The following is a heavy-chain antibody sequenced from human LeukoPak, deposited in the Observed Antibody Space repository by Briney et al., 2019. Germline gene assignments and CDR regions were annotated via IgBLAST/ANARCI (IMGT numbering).Heavy chain of an antibody. CDR3: ARSEGSYGSGSNRY. J-gene: IGHJ4*02. CDR1: GFTFSSYG. Sequence: PGRSLRLSCAASGFTFSSYGMHWVRQAPGKGLEWVAVISYDGSNKYYADSVKGRFTISRDNSKNTLYLQMNSLRAEDTAVYDCARSEGSYGSGSNRYWGQGTLVTVSS. D-gene: IGHD3-10*01. V-gene: IGHV3-30*03. CDR2: ISYDGSNK.